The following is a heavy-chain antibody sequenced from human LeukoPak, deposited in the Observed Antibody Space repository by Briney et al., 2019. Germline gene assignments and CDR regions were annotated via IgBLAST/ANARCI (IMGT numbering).Heavy chain of an antibody. J-gene: IGHJ5*02. Sequence: PSETLSLTCTVSGGSISRYYWSWIREPPGKGLERIGYISCCGSTNYNPSLKSRVTIPGDTSKNQFFLKRSSVTAADSAVYCWARAYYDFSGYYYWFDPWGQGTLVTVSS. V-gene: IGHV4-59*01. CDR3: ARAYYDFSGYYYWFDP. D-gene: IGHD3-22*01. CDR2: ISCCGST. CDR1: GGSISRYY.